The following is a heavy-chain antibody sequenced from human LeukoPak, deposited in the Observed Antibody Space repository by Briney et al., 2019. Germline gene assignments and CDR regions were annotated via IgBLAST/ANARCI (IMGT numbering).Heavy chain of an antibody. Sequence: SETLSLTCTVSGGSISSGSYYWSWIRQPAGKGLEWIGRIYTSGSTNYNPSLKSRVTISVDTSKNQFPLKLSSVTAADTAVYYCARGYDYSNYDAPSDYWGQGTLVTVSS. CDR1: GGSISSGSYY. D-gene: IGHD4-11*01. CDR2: IYTSGST. J-gene: IGHJ4*02. V-gene: IGHV4-61*02. CDR3: ARGYDYSNYDAPSDY.